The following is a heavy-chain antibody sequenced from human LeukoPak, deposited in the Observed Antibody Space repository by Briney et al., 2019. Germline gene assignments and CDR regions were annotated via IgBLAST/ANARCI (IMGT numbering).Heavy chain of an antibody. Sequence: GGSLRLSCAASGFTFSTYSMNWLRQAPGQGLEGVSSISSSSTYIYYADSVKGRFTISRDNSKNSLYLQMNNLRAEDTAVYYCARWDRFHGVWGQGTLVTVSS. CDR1: GFTFSTYS. D-gene: IGHD1-14*01. CDR2: ISSSSTYI. CDR3: ARWDRFHGV. J-gene: IGHJ4*02. V-gene: IGHV3-21*01.